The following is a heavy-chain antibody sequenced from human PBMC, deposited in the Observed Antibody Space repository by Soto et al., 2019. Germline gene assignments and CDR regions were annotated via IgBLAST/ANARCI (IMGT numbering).Heavy chain of an antibody. CDR2: ISSTSSYI. V-gene: IGHV3-21*01. Sequence: GGSLRLSCAASGSTLSAYTMNWVRQTPGKGLEWVSSISSTSSYIHYADSVKGRFTISRDNAKNSLYLQMNSLTAEDTAVYYCSRETPLDPDYGDNPFSDFWGQGTLVTVSS. D-gene: IGHD4-17*01. CDR3: SRETPLDPDYGDNPFSDF. J-gene: IGHJ4*02. CDR1: GSTLSAYT.